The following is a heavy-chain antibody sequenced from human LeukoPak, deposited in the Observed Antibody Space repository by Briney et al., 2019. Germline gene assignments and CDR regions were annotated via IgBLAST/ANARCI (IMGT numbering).Heavy chain of an antibody. D-gene: IGHD6-6*01. CDR1: GYSFTTYW. Sequence: GESLKISCKGSGYSFTTYWIGWVRQMPGKGLEWMGIIYPGDFETRYSPSFQGQVTISADKSISTAYLQWSSLKASDTAMYYCAKLVAPTTEYYFDYWGQGTLVTVSS. CDR2: IYPGDFET. V-gene: IGHV5-51*01. J-gene: IGHJ4*02. CDR3: AKLVAPTTEYYFDY.